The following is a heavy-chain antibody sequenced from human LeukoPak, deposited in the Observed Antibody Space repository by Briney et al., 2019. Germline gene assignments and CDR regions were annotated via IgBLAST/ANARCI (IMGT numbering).Heavy chain of an antibody. J-gene: IGHJ4*02. CDR3: AQTRLWFGELSTFDF. CDR2: ISGSGSST. Sequence: EGSLRLSCAASGFTFSNYAMSWVRQAPGKGLEWVSTISGSGSSTYYADSVKGRFTISRDNSKNTLYLQMNSLRAEDTAIYYCAQTRLWFGELSTFDFWGQGALVTVSS. V-gene: IGHV3-23*01. D-gene: IGHD3-10*01. CDR1: GFTFSNYA.